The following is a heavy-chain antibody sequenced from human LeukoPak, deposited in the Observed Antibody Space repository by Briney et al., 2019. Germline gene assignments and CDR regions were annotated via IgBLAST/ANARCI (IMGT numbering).Heavy chain of an antibody. Sequence: GGSLRLSCAASGFTVDSNYLSWVRQAPGKGLEWVSTIYTGGNTYYAASVKGRFTISRDISKNTLYMQMNSLRAEDTAIYYCARGGGLQRRYFEYWGQGTLLTVSS. CDR1: GFTVDSNY. CDR3: ARGGGLQRRYFEY. V-gene: IGHV3-53*01. D-gene: IGHD2-15*01. J-gene: IGHJ4*02. CDR2: IYTGGNT.